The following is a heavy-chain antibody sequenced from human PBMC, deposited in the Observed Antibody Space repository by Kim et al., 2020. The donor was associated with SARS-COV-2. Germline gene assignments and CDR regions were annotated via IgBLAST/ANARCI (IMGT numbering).Heavy chain of an antibody. J-gene: IGHJ4*02. CDR1: GFTFSSYA. D-gene: IGHD3-9*01. Sequence: GGSLRLSCAASGFTFSSYAMHWVRQAPGKGLEWVAVISYDGSNKYYADSVKGRFTISRDNSKNTLYLQMNSLRAEDTAVYYCARVGSAVRYFDWLLSGFDYWGQGTLVTVSS. V-gene: IGHV3-30*04. CDR3: ARVGSAVRYFDWLLSGFDY. CDR2: ISYDGSNK.